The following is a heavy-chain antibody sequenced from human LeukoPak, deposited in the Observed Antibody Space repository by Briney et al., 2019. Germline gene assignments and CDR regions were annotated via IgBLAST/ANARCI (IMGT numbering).Heavy chain of an antibody. D-gene: IGHD3-3*01. V-gene: IGHV3-30-3*01. J-gene: IGHJ4*02. CDR1: GFTFSSYA. CDR3: ARVPRGYYIIQFDY. Sequence: PGRSLRLSCAASGFTFSSYAMHWVRRAPGKGLEWVAVISYDGSNKYYADSVEGRFTISRDNSKNTLYLQMNSLRAEDTAVYYCARVPRGYYIIQFDYWGQGTLVTVSS. CDR2: ISYDGSNK.